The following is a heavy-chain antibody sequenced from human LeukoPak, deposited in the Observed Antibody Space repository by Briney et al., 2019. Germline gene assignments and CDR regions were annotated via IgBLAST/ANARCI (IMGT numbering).Heavy chain of an antibody. CDR1: GGSISSGGYS. CDR3: ARARLPLDKNGNWFDP. V-gene: IGHV4-30-2*01. J-gene: IGHJ5*02. CDR2: IYHSGST. Sequence: SETLSLTCAVSGGSISSGGYSWSWIRQPPGKGLEWIGYIYHSGSTYYNPSLKSRVTISVDRSKNQFSLKLSSVTAADTAVYYCARARLPLDKNGNWFDPWGQGTLVTVSS.